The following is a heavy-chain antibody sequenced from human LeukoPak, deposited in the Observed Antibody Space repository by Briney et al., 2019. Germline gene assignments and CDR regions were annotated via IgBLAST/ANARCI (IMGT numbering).Heavy chain of an antibody. D-gene: IGHD2-8*01. Sequence: GGSLRLSCAASGFTFSNDDLNWVRQAPGRGLEWVANIKQDGSEKYYVDSVKGRFTISRDNAKNSLYLQMNSLRAEDTAVYYCARYINGAFDYWGQGTLVTVSS. CDR1: GFTFSNDD. J-gene: IGHJ4*02. CDR3: ARYINGAFDY. V-gene: IGHV3-7*01. CDR2: IKQDGSEK.